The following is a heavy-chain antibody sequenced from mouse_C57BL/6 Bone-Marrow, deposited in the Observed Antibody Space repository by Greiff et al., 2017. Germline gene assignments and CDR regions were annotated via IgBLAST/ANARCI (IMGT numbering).Heavy chain of an antibody. CDR2: INPSSGYT. Sequence: QVQLKQSGAELAKPGASVKLSCKASGYTFTSSWMHWVKQRPGQGLEWIGYINPSSGYTKYNQKFKDKATLTADKSSSTAYMQLSSLTYEDSAVYYGERYYGRSYPAWFAYWGQGTLVTVSA. V-gene: IGHV1-7*01. CDR1: GYTFTSSW. CDR3: ERYYGRSYPAWFAY. D-gene: IGHD1-1*01. J-gene: IGHJ3*01.